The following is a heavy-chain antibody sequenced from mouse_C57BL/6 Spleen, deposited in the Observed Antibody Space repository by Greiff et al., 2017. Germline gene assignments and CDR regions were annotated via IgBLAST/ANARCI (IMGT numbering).Heavy chain of an antibody. J-gene: IGHJ3*01. D-gene: IGHD1-1*01. CDR1: GYSFTGYY. Sequence: EVQLVESGPELVKPGASVMISCKASGYSFTGYYLNWVKQSPEKSLEWIGEINPSTGGTTYNQKFKTKATLTVDKSSSTAYMQLKSLTSEDSAVYYCARENYVGPAWFAYWGQGTLGTVSA. CDR3: ARENYVGPAWFAY. CDR2: INPSTGGT. V-gene: IGHV1-42*01.